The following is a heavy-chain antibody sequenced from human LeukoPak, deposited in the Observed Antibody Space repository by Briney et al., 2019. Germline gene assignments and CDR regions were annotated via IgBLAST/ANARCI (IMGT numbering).Heavy chain of an antibody. J-gene: IGHJ4*02. CDR2: VEDDESSD. V-gene: IGHV3-30*02. CDR1: GFTFKRYN. D-gene: IGHD1-1*01. CDR3: VKDGRKYMFDY. Sequence: GGSLRLSCAASGFTFKRYNMRWVRQAPAKGLEWVAFVEDDESSDSYADSVKGRFTISRDNSKSTVYLQMNSLRPEDTAVYYCVKDGRKYMFDYWGQGILVTVSS.